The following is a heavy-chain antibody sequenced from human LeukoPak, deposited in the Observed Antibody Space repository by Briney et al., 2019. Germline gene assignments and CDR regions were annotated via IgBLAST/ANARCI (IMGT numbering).Heavy chain of an antibody. V-gene: IGHV3-48*01. CDR1: GFTFSSYE. CDR3: ARDVLGYSDPTWVSPGDAFDI. J-gene: IGHJ3*02. D-gene: IGHD3-22*01. CDR2: ISSSSSTI. Sequence: PGGSLRLSCAASGFTFSSYEMNWVRQAPGKGREWVSYISSSSSTIYYADSVKGRFTISRDNAKNSLYLQMNSLRAEDTAVYYCARDVLGYSDPTWVSPGDAFDIWGQGTMVTVSS.